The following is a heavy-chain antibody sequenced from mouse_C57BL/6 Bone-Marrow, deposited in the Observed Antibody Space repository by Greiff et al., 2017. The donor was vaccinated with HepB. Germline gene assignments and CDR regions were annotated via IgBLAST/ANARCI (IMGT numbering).Heavy chain of an antibody. CDR2: IHPSDSDT. Sequence: QVQLQQPGAELVKPGASVKVSCKASGYTFTSYWMHWVKQRPGQGLEWIGRIHPSDSDTNYNQKFKGKATLTVDKSSSTAYMQLSSLTSEDSAVYYCAMGSYYYGSSPWFAYWGQGTLVTVSA. CDR3: AMGSYYYGSSPWFAY. V-gene: IGHV1-74*01. D-gene: IGHD1-1*01. CDR1: GYTFTSYW. J-gene: IGHJ3*01.